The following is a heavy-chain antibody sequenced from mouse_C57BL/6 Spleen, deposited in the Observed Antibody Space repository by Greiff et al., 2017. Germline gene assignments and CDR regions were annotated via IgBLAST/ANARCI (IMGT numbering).Heavy chain of an antibody. CDR3: ARRNYGNGLAY. CDR1: GYTFTDYN. CDR2: IHPNNGGT. J-gene: IGHJ3*01. V-gene: IGHV1-18*01. Sequence: EVQLQESGPELVKPGASVKIPCKASGYTFTDYNMDWVKQSHGKSLEWIGDIHPNNGGTIYNQKFKGKATLTVDKSSSTAYMELRSLTSEDTAVYYGARRNYGNGLAYWGQGTLVTVSA. D-gene: IGHD2-1*01.